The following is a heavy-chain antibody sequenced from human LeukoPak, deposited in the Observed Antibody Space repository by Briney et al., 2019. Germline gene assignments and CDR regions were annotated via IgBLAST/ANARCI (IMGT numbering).Heavy chain of an antibody. CDR1: GFTFSRYW. D-gene: IGHD3-9*01. V-gene: IGHV3-74*01. Sequence: PGESLRLSCAASGFTFSRYWIHWVRQAPGKGLEWVSRINPDGSTTTYADSVKGRFTISRDNAKNSLYLQMNSLRAEDTAVYYCASVTYYDILTGYLEDYWGQGTLVTVSS. CDR3: ASVTYYDILTGYLEDY. CDR2: INPDGSTT. J-gene: IGHJ4*02.